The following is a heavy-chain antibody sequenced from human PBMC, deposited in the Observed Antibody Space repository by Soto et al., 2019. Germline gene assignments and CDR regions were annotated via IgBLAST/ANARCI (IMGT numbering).Heavy chain of an antibody. J-gene: IGHJ4*02. Sequence: QLQVQESGPGLVKPSETLSLTCTVSGSSINSSGYYWGWIRQPPGKGLEWIGSMFYGVSTYYNPSLKSRVTVSVDTSKNQFSLNLRSVTAADTAVYYCVRLPSRHLVDYWGQGTLVTVSS. CDR3: VRLPSRHLVDY. D-gene: IGHD3-3*02. CDR1: GSSINSSGYY. CDR2: MFYGVST. V-gene: IGHV4-39*01.